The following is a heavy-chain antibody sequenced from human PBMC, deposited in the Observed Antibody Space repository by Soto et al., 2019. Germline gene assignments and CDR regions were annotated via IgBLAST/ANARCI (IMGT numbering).Heavy chain of an antibody. CDR3: ARVACSGGSCYSALDY. V-gene: IGHV3-7*01. Sequence: GGSLRLSCAASGFTFSSYLMSWVRQAPGKGLEWVANIKQDGVDKYYVDSVKGRFTISRDNAKNSLYLQMNSLRAEDTAVYYCARVACSGGSCYSALDYWGQGPMITV. CDR2: IKQDGVDK. D-gene: IGHD2-15*01. J-gene: IGHJ4*02. CDR1: GFTFSSYL.